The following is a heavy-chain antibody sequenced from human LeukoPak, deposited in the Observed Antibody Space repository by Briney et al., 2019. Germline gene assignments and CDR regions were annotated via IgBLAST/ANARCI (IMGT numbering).Heavy chain of an antibody. J-gene: IGHJ4*02. D-gene: IGHD6-19*01. V-gene: IGHV4-34*01. CDR1: GGSFSGYY. CDR3: ARKAGGAVAGV. CDR2: INHSGST. Sequence: PSETLSLTCAVYGGSFSGYYWSWIRQPPGKGLEWIGEINHSGSTNYNPSLKSRVTISVDTSKNQFSLKLSSVTAADTAVYYCARKAGGAVAGVWGQGTLVTVSS.